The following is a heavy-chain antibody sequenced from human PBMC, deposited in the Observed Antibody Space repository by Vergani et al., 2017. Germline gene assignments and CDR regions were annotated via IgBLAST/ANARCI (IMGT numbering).Heavy chain of an antibody. V-gene: IGHV1-46*03. J-gene: IGHJ1*01. CDR3: ARGPQGQLILGEYFQD. CDR1: GYTFTSYY. CDR2: INPSGGST. D-gene: IGHD2-15*01. Sequence: QVQLVQSGAEVKKPGASVKVSCKASGYTFTSYYMHWVRQAPGQGLEWMGIINPSGGSTSYAQKFQGRVTMTRDTSTSTVYMELSSLRSEHTAMYYCARGPQGQLILGEYFQDWGQGSLVTVSS.